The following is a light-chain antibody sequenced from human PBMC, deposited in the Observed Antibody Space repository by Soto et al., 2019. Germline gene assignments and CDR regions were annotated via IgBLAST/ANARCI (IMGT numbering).Light chain of an antibody. CDR2: GAS. J-gene: IGKJ1*01. V-gene: IGKV3-15*01. CDR3: QQYNTWPPWT. CDR1: QSVSSN. Sequence: EIVMTQSPATLSVSPGERATLSCRASQSVSSNLAWYQQKPGQAPRLLIYGASTRATGIPARFSGSGSGTEFTLTISSLQSEDSAVYYCQQYNTWPPWTFGRGTKVEIK.